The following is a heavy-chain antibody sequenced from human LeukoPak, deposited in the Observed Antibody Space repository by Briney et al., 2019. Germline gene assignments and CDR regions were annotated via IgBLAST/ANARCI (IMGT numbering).Heavy chain of an antibody. CDR1: GGSISSSSYY. Sequence: SETLSLTCTVSGGSISSSSYYWGWVRQPPGKGLEWSGSIYYSGSTYYNPSLKSRVTISVDTSKNQFSLKLSSVTAADTAVYYCARDPQYYYGSGSMGLNWFDPWGQGTLVTVSS. V-gene: IGHV4-39*02. D-gene: IGHD3-10*01. CDR2: IYYSGST. CDR3: ARDPQYYYGSGSMGLNWFDP. J-gene: IGHJ5*02.